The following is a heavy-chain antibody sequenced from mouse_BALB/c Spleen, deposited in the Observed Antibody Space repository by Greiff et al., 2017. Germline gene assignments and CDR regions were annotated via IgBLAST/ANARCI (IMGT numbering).Heavy chain of an antibody. D-gene: IGHD1-1*02. Sequence: QVQLQQSGAELVRPGASVTLSCKASGYTFTDYDMHWVKQTPVHGLEWIGAIDPETGGTAYNQKFKGKATLTADTSSSTAYMELRSLTSEDSAVYYCTNILWAVFAYWGQGTLVTVSA. CDR3: TNILWAVFAY. V-gene: IGHV1-15*01. J-gene: IGHJ3*01. CDR1: GYTFTDYD. CDR2: IDPETGGT.